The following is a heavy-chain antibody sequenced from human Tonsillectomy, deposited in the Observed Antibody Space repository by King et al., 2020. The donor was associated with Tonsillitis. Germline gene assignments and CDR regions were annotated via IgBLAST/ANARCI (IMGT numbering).Heavy chain of an antibody. Sequence: RWVRQAPGKGLEWGGRIKSKTDGGTTHYAAPVKGRCAISRDDSKNTLYLQMNSLKTEDTALYYCIGRHKGDYLCHVTLVT. V-gene: IGHV3-15*01. J-gene: IGHJ4*01. CDR3: IGRHKGDY. CDR2: IKSKTDGGTT.